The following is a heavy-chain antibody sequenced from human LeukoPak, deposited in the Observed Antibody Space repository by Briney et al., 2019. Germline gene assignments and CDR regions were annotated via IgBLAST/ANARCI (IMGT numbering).Heavy chain of an antibody. CDR1: GFTFSSYS. Sequence: GSLRLSCAASGFTFSSYSMNWVRQAPGKGLEWVSVIYSGGSTYYADSVKGRFTISRDNSKNTLYLQMNSLRAEDTAVYYCARDRGECTNGVCYLFDYWGQGTLVTVSS. V-gene: IGHV3-66*01. D-gene: IGHD2-8*01. CDR2: IYSGGST. J-gene: IGHJ4*02. CDR3: ARDRGECTNGVCYLFDY.